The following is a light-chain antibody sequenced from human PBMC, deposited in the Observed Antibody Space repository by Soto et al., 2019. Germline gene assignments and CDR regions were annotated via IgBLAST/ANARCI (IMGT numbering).Light chain of an antibody. J-gene: IGLJ3*02. Sequence: QAVVTQEPSLTVSPGGTVTLTCASSTGGVTSGHYPHWLQQKPGQAPRTLIYDTSNTHSWTPARFSGSLLGDKAALTLSGAQAGDESEYYCSHYYSDFLVFGGGTKLTVL. V-gene: IGLV7-46*01. CDR2: DTS. CDR3: SHYYSDFLV. CDR1: TGGVTSGHY.